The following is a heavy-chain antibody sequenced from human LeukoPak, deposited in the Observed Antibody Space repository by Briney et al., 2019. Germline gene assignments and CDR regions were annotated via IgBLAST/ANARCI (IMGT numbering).Heavy chain of an antibody. CDR1: GYTFTGYY. J-gene: IGHJ4*02. Sequence: GASVKVSCKASGYTFTGYYMHWVRQAPGQGLEWMGWINPNSGGTNYAQKFQGRVTMTRDTSISTAYMELSRLRSDDTAVYYCARDSPHDYNPNLSRITMVRGDIQFDYWGQGTLVTVSS. CDR2: INPNSGGT. D-gene: IGHD3-10*01. CDR3: ARDSPHDYNPNLSRITMVRGDIQFDY. V-gene: IGHV1-2*02.